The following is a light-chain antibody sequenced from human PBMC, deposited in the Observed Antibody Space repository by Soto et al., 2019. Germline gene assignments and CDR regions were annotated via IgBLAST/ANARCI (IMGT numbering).Light chain of an antibody. V-gene: IGKV3-11*01. Sequence: EILLTQSPATLSVSPGERVTLSCRASQSINSNLAWYQQKPGQAPRILIFGASTRDTGIPARFSGSGSGTDFTLPISRLEPEDFAVYYCQQRSNSPLTFGQGTKVDIK. CDR1: QSINSN. CDR3: QQRSNSPLT. CDR2: GAS. J-gene: IGKJ1*01.